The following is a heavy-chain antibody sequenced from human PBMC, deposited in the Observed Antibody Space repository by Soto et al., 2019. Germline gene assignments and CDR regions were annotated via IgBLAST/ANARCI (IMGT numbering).Heavy chain of an antibody. V-gene: IGHV4-34*01. Sequence: PSETLSLTCAVYGGSFSGYYWSWIRQPPGKGLEWIGESNHSGSTNYNPSLKSRVTISVDTSKNQFSLKLSSVTAADTAVYYCARARAQWSMRAFDIWGQGTMVTVSS. CDR1: GGSFSGYY. D-gene: IGHD2-8*01. CDR2: SNHSGST. CDR3: ARARAQWSMRAFDI. J-gene: IGHJ3*02.